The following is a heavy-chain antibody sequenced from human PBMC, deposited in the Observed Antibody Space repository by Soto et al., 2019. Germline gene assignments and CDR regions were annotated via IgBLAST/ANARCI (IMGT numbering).Heavy chain of an antibody. D-gene: IGHD3-9*01. CDR1: GGSISSYY. Sequence: QVQLQESGPGLVKPSETLSLTCTVSGGSISSYYWSWIRQPPGKGLEWIGDIYYSGSTNYNPSLKRRATISVDPSKNQSSLKLSSVTAADTAVYYCASLGGGPPPTGAFDIWGQGTMVTVSS. J-gene: IGHJ3*02. CDR2: IYYSGST. CDR3: ASLGGGPPPTGAFDI. V-gene: IGHV4-59*08.